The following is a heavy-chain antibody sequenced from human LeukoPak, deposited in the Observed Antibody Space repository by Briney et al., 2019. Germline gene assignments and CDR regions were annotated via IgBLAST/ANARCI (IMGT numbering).Heavy chain of an antibody. D-gene: IGHD1-26*01. V-gene: IGHV4-30-4*01. Sequence: PSETLSLACTVSGGSISSGDYYWSWIRQPPGKGLEWIGYISYSGSTYYNPSLKSRVTMSVDTSKNQFSLKLSSVTAADTAVYYCAREFAWEPLFNWGQGTLVTVSS. CDR1: GGSISSGDYY. CDR3: AREFAWEPLFN. CDR2: ISYSGST. J-gene: IGHJ4*02.